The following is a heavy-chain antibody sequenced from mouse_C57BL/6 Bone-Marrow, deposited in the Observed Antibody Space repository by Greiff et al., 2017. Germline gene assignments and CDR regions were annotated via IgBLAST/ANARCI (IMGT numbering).Heavy chain of an antibody. V-gene: IGHV14-3*01. J-gene: IGHJ2*01. D-gene: IGHD2-2*01. CDR1: GFNIKNTY. Sequence: VHVKQSVAELVRPGASVKLSCTASGFNIKNTYMHWVKQRPEQGLEWIGRIDPANGNTKYAPKFQGKATITADTSSNTAYLQLSSLTSEDTAIYYCARLGYDALYCFDYWGQGTTLTVSS. CDR2: IDPANGNT. CDR3: ARLGYDALYCFDY.